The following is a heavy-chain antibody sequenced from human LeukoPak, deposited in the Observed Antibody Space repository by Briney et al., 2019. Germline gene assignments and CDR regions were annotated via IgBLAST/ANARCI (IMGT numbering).Heavy chain of an antibody. CDR3: ATAPHYYYDSSGYSLDY. CDR2: INPSGGNI. V-gene: IGHV1-46*01. CDR1: GYRFTNNY. D-gene: IGHD3-22*01. J-gene: IGHJ4*02. Sequence: ASVKVSCKTSGYRFTNNYMHWVRQAPGQGLEWMGIINPSGGNINYAQKFQGRVTMTEDTSTDTAYMELSSLRSEDTAVYYCATAPHYYYDSSGYSLDYWGQGTLVTVSS.